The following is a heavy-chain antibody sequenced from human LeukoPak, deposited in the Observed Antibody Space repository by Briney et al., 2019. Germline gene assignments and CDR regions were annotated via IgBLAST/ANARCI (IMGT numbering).Heavy chain of an antibody. CDR3: ARVAKERVGGVYYFDY. D-gene: IGHD1-1*01. Sequence: LSGGPLRLSCAASGSTFSVYDMHWVRHATGKGLEWVLAIGTAGDTYYTGSVKGRFAISRENAKNSLYLQMNSLRAGDTAVYYCARVAKERVGGVYYFDYWGQGTLVTVSS. V-gene: IGHV3-13*01. CDR2: IGTAGDT. J-gene: IGHJ4*02. CDR1: GSTFSVYD.